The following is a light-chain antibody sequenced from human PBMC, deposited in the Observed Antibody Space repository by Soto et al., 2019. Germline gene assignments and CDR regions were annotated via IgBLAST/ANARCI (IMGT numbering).Light chain of an antibody. Sequence: QSVRTQPPSASVTPGRRVTISCSGSSSNIGSNYLYWYQHLPGTAPKLLIYRNNQRPSGVPDRFSGSKSGTSASLAISGLRPEDEADYYCAAWDDSLTSYVFGTGTKVTVL. CDR3: AAWDDSLTSYV. J-gene: IGLJ1*01. CDR1: SSNIGSNY. V-gene: IGLV1-47*01. CDR2: RNN.